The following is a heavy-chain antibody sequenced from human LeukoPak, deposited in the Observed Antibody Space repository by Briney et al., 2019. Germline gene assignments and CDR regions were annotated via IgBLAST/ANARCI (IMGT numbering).Heavy chain of an antibody. CDR3: AREHDFLSGYGMDV. D-gene: IGHD3-3*01. V-gene: IGHV1-3*01. CDR2: INAGNGNT. CDR1: GFTFTTYA. J-gene: IGHJ6*02. Sequence: SVKVSCKTSGFTFTTYAIQWVRQAPGQRLEWMGWINAGNGNTKYSQNFQGRVTITRDTSASTAYMELSSLRSEDTAVYYCAREHDFLSGYGMDVWGQGTTVTVSS.